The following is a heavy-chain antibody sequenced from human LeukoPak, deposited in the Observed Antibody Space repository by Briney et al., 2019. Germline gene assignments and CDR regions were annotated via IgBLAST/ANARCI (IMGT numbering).Heavy chain of an antibody. CDR3: AITPDCSSTSCYGGGDY. V-gene: IGHV4-34*01. J-gene: IGHJ4*02. CDR1: GGSFSGYY. Sequence: SETLSLTCAVYGGSFSGYYWSWIRQPPGKGLEWIGEINHSESTNYNPSLKSRVTISVDTSKNQFSLKLSSVTAADTAVYYCAITPDCSSTSCYGGGDYWGQGTLVTVSS. CDR2: INHSEST. D-gene: IGHD2-2*01.